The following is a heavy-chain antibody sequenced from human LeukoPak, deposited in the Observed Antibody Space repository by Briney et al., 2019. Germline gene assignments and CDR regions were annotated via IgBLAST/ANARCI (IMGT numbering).Heavy chain of an antibody. V-gene: IGHV4-34*01. CDR1: GGSFSGYY. D-gene: IGHD3-10*01. CDR3: ARSSGSEGIDY. J-gene: IGHJ4*02. CDR2: INHSGST. Sequence: PSETLSLTCAVYGGSFSGYYWSWIRQPPGKGLEWIGEINHSGSTNYNPSLKSRVTISVDTYKNQFSLKLSSVTAADTAVYYCARSSGSEGIDYWGQGTLVTVSS.